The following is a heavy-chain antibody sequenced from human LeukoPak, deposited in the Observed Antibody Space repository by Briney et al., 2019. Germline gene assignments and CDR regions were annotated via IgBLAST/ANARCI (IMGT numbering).Heavy chain of an antibody. J-gene: IGHJ4*02. D-gene: IGHD2-2*01. Sequence: GASVTVSCKASGYTFTTYAIHWVRQAPGEGLQWMGWISVGDGNTKYSQKFQGRVTLTRDTSASTAYMELTSLISEDTAVYYCARGYSGVVPAAHPDFWGQGTPVTVSS. CDR2: ISVGDGNT. CDR3: ARGYSGVVPAAHPDF. CDR1: GYTFTTYA. V-gene: IGHV1-3*01.